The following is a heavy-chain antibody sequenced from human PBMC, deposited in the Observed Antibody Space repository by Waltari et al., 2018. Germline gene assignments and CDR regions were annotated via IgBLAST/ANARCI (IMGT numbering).Heavy chain of an antibody. J-gene: IGHJ4*02. Sequence: QVQLVQSGAEVKKPGSSVKVSCKASGGTFSSYAISWVRQAPGQGLEWMGRIIPIFGIANYVQKFQGRVTITADESTSTADKELSSLRSEDTAVYYCAREREALQWLPFDYWGQGTLVTVSS. D-gene: IGHD6-19*01. CDR3: AREREALQWLPFDY. V-gene: IGHV1-69*15. CDR2: IIPIFGIA. CDR1: GGTFSSYA.